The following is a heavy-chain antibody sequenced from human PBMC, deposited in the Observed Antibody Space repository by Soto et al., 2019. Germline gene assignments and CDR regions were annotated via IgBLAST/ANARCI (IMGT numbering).Heavy chain of an antibody. CDR3: ARDPGGYSGYDFGY. J-gene: IGHJ4*02. V-gene: IGHV3-53*01. D-gene: IGHD5-12*01. CDR1: GFTVSSNY. Sequence: EVQLVESGGGLIQPGGSLRLSCAASGFTVSSNYMSWVRQAPGNGLEWVSVIYSGGSTYYADSVKGRFTISRDNSKNTLYLQMNSLRAEDTAVYYCARDPGGYSGYDFGYWGQGTLVTVSS. CDR2: IYSGGST.